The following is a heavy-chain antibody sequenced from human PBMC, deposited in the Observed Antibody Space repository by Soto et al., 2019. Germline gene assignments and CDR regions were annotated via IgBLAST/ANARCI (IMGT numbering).Heavy chain of an antibody. CDR3: ARDFARYLPALYYFDY. Sequence: GGSLRLSCAASGFTFSSYAMHWVRQAPGKGLEWVAVISYDGSSKYYADSVKGRFTISRDNSKNTLYLQMNSLRAEDTAVYYCARDFARYLPALYYFDYWGQGTLVTVSS. CDR1: GFTFSSYA. V-gene: IGHV3-30-3*01. J-gene: IGHJ4*02. D-gene: IGHD2-2*02. CDR2: ISYDGSSK.